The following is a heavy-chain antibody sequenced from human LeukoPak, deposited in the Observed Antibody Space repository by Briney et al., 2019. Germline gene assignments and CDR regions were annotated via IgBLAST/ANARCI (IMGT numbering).Heavy chain of an antibody. CDR3: ARDEKGRRDAFDI. J-gene: IGHJ3*02. Sequence: EASVKVSCKASGYTFTGYYMHWVRQAPRQGLEWMGWINPNSGGTNYAQKFQGRVTMTRDTSISTAYMELSRLRSDDTAVYYCARDEKGRRDAFDIWGQGTMVTVSS. CDR1: GYTFTGYY. V-gene: IGHV1-2*02. CDR2: INPNSGGT.